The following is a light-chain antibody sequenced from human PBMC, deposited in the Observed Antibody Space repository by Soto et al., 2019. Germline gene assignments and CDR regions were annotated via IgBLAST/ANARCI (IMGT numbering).Light chain of an antibody. V-gene: IGKV3-20*01. CDR1: QSVSSGY. CDR2: GAS. Sequence: EIVLTQSPGTLSLSPGERATLSCRASQSVSSGYLAWYQQKPGQAPGLLIYGASSRATGIPDRFSGSGSGTDFTLTISRLEPEAFAVYYCQQYGGSPPYTFGQGTKLEIK. CDR3: QQYGGSPPYT. J-gene: IGKJ2*01.